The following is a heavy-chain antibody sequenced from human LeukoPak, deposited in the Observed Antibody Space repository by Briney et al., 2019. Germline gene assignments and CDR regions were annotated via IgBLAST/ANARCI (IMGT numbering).Heavy chain of an antibody. CDR1: GGSISSGDYY. V-gene: IGHV4-30-4*08. CDR2: IYYSGST. CDR3: ARVDFWSDYFFDF. Sequence: SQTLSLTCTVSGGSISSGDYYWSWIRQPPGKGLEWIGYIYYSGSTYYNPSLKSRVTISVDTSKKQFSLKLSSVTAADTAVYYCARVDFWSDYFFDFWGQGTLVTVSS. D-gene: IGHD3-3*01. J-gene: IGHJ4*02.